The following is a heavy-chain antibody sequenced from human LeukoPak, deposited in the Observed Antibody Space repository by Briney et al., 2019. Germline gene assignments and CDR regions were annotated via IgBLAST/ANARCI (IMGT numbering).Heavy chain of an antibody. D-gene: IGHD5-12*01. CDR2: IYSGGST. CDR1: GFTVSSNY. V-gene: IGHV3-53*01. CDR3: ARDGNSGYDYFDY. J-gene: IGHJ4*02. Sequence: PGGSLRLSCAASGFTVSSNYMSWVRQAPGKGLEWVSVIYSGGSTYYADSVKGRFTISRDNSKNTLYLQMNSLRAEDTAVYYCARDGNSGYDYFDYWGQGTLVTVSS.